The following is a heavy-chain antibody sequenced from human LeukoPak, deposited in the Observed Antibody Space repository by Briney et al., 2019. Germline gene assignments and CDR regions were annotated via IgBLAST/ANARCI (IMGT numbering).Heavy chain of an antibody. D-gene: IGHD3-3*01. J-gene: IGHJ4*02. CDR3: ARGTTIFGVVTASPEFDY. Sequence: GGSLRLSCVASGFTSDYYGMGWVRQAPGKGLEWVSAITWNGGSTYYAGSVKGRFTISRDSAKNTLYLQMNSLRAEDTSVYYCARGTTIFGVVTASPEFDYWGQGTLVTVSS. V-gene: IGHV3-20*04. CDR2: ITWNGGST. CDR1: GFTSDYYG.